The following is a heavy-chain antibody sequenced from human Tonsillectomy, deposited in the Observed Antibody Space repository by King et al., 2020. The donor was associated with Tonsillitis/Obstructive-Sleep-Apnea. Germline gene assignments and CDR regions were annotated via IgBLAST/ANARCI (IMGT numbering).Heavy chain of an antibody. CDR2: IIPIFGTA. J-gene: IGHJ5*02. Sequence: VQLVQSGAEVKKPGSSVKVSCKASGGTFSSYAISWVRQAPGQGLEWMGGIIPIFGTANYAQKCQGRVTLTADESRSTAYMELGSLGSEATAVYYCARAPALGYCSSTSCDWFDPWGQGTLVTVSS. CDR1: GGTFSSYA. V-gene: IGHV1-69*01. D-gene: IGHD2-2*01. CDR3: ARAPALGYCSSTSCDWFDP.